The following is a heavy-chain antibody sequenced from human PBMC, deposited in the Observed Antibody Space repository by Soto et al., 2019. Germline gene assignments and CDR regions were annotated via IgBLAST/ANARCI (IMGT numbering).Heavy chain of an antibody. CDR2: IIPIFGTA. CDR3: ARDGGYCSSTSCYGYYYYGMDV. CDR1: GGTFSSYA. D-gene: IGHD2-2*03. J-gene: IGHJ6*02. V-gene: IGHV1-69*01. Sequence: QVQLVQSGAEVKKPGSSVKVSCKASGGTFSSYAISRVRQAPGQGLEWMGGIIPIFGTANYAQKFQGRVTITADESTSTAYMELSSLRSEDTAVYYCARDGGYCSSTSCYGYYYYGMDVWGQGTTVTVSS.